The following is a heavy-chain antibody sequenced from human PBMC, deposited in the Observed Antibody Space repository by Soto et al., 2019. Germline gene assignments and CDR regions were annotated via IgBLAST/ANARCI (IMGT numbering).Heavy chain of an antibody. CDR3: VKPNAVDKSGGS. V-gene: IGHV3-23*01. J-gene: IGHJ5*02. D-gene: IGHD5-12*01. Sequence: GVSLRLSWAASGSSFDRFVMSCIRQAPGKGPEWVSAISGCGGRTYYGDSVEGRFIISRDSSQSTLYLQMTCLSVEDPASSLCVKPNAVDKSGGSWGQRTLVAFCS. CDR2: ISGCGGRT. CDR1: GSSFDRFV.